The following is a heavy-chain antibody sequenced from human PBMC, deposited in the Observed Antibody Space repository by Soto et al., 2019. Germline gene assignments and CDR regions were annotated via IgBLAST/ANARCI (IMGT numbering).Heavy chain of an antibody. Sequence: QLHLQESGSGLVQPSQTLSLTCAVSGGSVSSGGYSWSWIRQPPGKGLEWIAYISHSGSTYYNPSLKSRVTISVDRSKNQFSLDLRSVTAADTAVYYCARGGSSWYDYWGQGTLVTVSS. CDR1: GGSVSSGGYS. V-gene: IGHV4-30-2*01. CDR2: ISHSGST. J-gene: IGHJ4*02. CDR3: ARGGSSWYDY. D-gene: IGHD6-13*01.